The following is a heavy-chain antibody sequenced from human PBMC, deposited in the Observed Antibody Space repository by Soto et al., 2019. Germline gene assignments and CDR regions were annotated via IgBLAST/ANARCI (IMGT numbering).Heavy chain of an antibody. Sequence: ASVKVSCKASGYTFTGYYMHWVRQAPGQGLEWMGWINPNSGGTNYAQKFQGRVTMTRDTSINTAYMELSRLRSDDTAVYYCARDRGNILNYGYSSYGMDFCCQGPTLTAS. CDR1: GYTFTGYY. CDR2: INPNSGGT. CDR3: ARDRGNILNYGYSSYGMDF. V-gene: IGHV1-2*02. J-gene: IGHJ6*02. D-gene: IGHD1-7*01.